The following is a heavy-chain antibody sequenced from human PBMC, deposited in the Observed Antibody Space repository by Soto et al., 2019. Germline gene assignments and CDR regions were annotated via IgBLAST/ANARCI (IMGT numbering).Heavy chain of an antibody. Sequence: QVQLVQSGVEVKKPGASVKVSCKASGYTFISHGISWVRQAPGQGLEWMGWISGKNGNTNYAQKLRGRVTLTTDTSTRPAYMKLRSLRSDDTAVYYCARVSSSIVVVPDYGMDVWGQGTTVTVSS. CDR3: ARVSSSIVVVPDYGMDV. J-gene: IGHJ6*02. V-gene: IGHV1-18*04. D-gene: IGHD2-15*01. CDR2: ISGKNGNT. CDR1: GYTFISHG.